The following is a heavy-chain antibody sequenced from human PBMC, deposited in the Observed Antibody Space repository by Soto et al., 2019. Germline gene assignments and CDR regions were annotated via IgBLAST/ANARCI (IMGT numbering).Heavy chain of an antibody. V-gene: IGHV4-39*01. Sequence: PSETLSLTCTVSGGSISSSSYYWGWIRQPPGKGLEWIGSIYYSGSTYYNPSLKSRVTISVDTSKNQFSLKLSSVTAADTAVYYCAGLYGDYVYFDYWGQGTLVTVSS. D-gene: IGHD4-17*01. CDR2: IYYSGST. CDR3: AGLYGDYVYFDY. CDR1: GGSISSSSYY. J-gene: IGHJ4*02.